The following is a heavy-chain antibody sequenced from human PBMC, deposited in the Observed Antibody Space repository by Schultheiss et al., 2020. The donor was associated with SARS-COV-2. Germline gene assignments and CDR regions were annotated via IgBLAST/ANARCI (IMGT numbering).Heavy chain of an antibody. CDR2: INSDGSRT. V-gene: IGHV3-74*01. J-gene: IGHJ3*02. D-gene: IGHD3-3*01. Sequence: GGSLRLSCAASGLTFSSYWMHWVRQAPGKGLVWVSRINSDGSRTSYADSVKGRFTISRDNSKNTLYLQMNSLRAEDTAVYYCARAYDFWSGYRENDAFDIWGQGTMVTVSS. CDR3: ARAYDFWSGYRENDAFDI. CDR1: GLTFSSYW.